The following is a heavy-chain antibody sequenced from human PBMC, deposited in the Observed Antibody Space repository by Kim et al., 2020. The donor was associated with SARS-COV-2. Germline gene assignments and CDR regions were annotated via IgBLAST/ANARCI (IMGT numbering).Heavy chain of an antibody. CDR1: GGSISSGSYY. CDR2: IYTSGST. D-gene: IGHD6-13*01. Sequence: TLSLTCTVSGGSISSGSYYWSWIRQPAGKGLEWIGRIYTSGSTNYNPSLKSRVTISVDTSKNQFSLKLSSVTAADTAVYYCARSEAAGVHGMDVWGQGTTVTVSS. V-gene: IGHV4-61*02. J-gene: IGHJ6*02. CDR3: ARSEAAGVHGMDV.